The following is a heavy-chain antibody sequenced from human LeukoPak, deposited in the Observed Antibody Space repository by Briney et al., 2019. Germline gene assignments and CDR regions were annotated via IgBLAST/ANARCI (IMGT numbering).Heavy chain of an antibody. J-gene: IGHJ4*02. D-gene: IGHD3-16*02. CDR2: INSDGSST. CDR1: GLTFSSYW. Sequence: GGSLRLSCAASGLTFSSYWMHWVRHAPGKGLVWVSRINSDGSSTSYADSVKGRFTISRDNAKNTLYLQMNSLRAEDTAVYYCARGEYDYVWGSYPQSDYWGQGTLVTVSS. CDR3: ARGEYDYVWGSYPQSDY. V-gene: IGHV3-74*01.